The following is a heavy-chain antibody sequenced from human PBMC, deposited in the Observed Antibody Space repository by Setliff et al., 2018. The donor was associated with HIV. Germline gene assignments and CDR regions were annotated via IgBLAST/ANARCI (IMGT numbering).Heavy chain of an antibody. J-gene: IGHJ4*02. V-gene: IGHV4-39*01. CDR3: ARVQVGGYNFYFDY. D-gene: IGHD5-12*01. CDR1: GGSVSSTSNY. Sequence: SETLSLTCSISGGSVSSTSNYWGWIRQPPGKGLEWIGSIYYSGSTYYNPSLKSRVTISVDTSKNQFALKLSSVTAADTAVYYCARVQVGGYNFYFDYWGQGTLVTVSS. CDR2: IYYSGST.